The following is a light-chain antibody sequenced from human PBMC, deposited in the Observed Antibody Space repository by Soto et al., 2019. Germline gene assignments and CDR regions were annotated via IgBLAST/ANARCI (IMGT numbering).Light chain of an antibody. Sequence: QSVLTQPPSASGTPGQRVTISCSGSRSNIGRNTVNWYQQFPGTAPKLLIYGNNQRPSGVPDRFYGSKSGTSASLAISGLESEDEAEYYCAAWDDSLSATVFAGGTKLTVL. CDR2: GNN. J-gene: IGLJ3*02. CDR3: AAWDDSLSATV. V-gene: IGLV1-44*01. CDR1: RSNIGRNT.